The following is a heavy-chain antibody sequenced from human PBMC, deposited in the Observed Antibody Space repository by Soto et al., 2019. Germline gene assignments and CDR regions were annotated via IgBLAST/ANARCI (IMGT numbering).Heavy chain of an antibody. Sequence: VGSLSLSCEASGFTFSSFAMSWVRQAPGKGLDWVSAIFGSGGNTYYADSVKGRFTISRDNSKNTLYLQMDNLRAEDTAVYYCAKDRDSGWWNAFDIWGQGTMVTVSS. CDR2: IFGSGGNT. V-gene: IGHV3-23*01. CDR1: GFTFSSFA. D-gene: IGHD6-19*01. J-gene: IGHJ3*02. CDR3: AKDRDSGWWNAFDI.